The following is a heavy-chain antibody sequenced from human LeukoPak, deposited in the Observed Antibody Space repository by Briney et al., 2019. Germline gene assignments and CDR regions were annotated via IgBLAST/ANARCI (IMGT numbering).Heavy chain of an antibody. Sequence: TSETLSLTCAVYGGSFSGYYWSWIRQPPGKGLEWIGEINHSGSTNYNPSLKSRVTISVDTSKNQFSLKLSSVTAADMAVYYCARANSSGWYELFDYWGQGTLVTVSS. CDR3: ARANSSGWYELFDY. CDR2: INHSGST. D-gene: IGHD6-19*01. V-gene: IGHV4-34*01. J-gene: IGHJ4*02. CDR1: GGSFSGYY.